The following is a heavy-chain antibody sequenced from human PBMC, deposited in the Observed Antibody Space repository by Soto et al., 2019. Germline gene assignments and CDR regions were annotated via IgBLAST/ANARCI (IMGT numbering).Heavy chain of an antibody. CDR2: IGARSTTI. D-gene: IGHD2-21*01. CDR3: ARRYWGGDCYSNRYFDL. Sequence: QVQLVESGGALVKPGGSLRLSCAASGFTFSDHSMSWIRQAPGKGLEWLSYIGARSTTIYYTNSAKGRLTISRDNVKISLYLQINSRRAEDTAVYYCARRYWGGDCYSNRYFDLWGRGTLVTVSS. CDR1: GFTFSDHS. V-gene: IGHV3-11*01. J-gene: IGHJ2*01.